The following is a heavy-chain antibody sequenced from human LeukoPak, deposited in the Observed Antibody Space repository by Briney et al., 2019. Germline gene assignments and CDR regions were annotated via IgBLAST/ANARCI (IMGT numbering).Heavy chain of an antibody. Sequence: SETLSLACTVSGGSITSSSYYWGWLRQPPGKGLEWIGNIYYSGSTYYNPSLKSRVTISVDTSKNQFSLKLSSVTAADTAVYYCARAIGESLLPPLYYYYGMDVWGQGTTVTVSS. CDR3: ARAIGESLLPPLYYYYGMDV. V-gene: IGHV4-39*07. CDR1: GGSITSSSYY. J-gene: IGHJ6*02. CDR2: IYYSGST. D-gene: IGHD3-10*01.